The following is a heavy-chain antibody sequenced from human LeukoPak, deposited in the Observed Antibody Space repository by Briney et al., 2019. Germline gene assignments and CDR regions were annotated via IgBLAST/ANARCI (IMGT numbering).Heavy chain of an antibody. CDR3: ARDRTMTGDRGIDY. CDR1: GFTFSSYS. V-gene: IGHV3-21*01. D-gene: IGHD3-22*01. Sequence: GGSLRLSCAASGFTFSSYSMNWVRQAPGKGLEWVPAIHSSGNTYYADSVKGRVTISRDNAKNSLYLQMNSLRDEDTGVYYCARDRTMTGDRGIDYWGQGTPVTVSS. J-gene: IGHJ4*02. CDR2: IHSSGNT.